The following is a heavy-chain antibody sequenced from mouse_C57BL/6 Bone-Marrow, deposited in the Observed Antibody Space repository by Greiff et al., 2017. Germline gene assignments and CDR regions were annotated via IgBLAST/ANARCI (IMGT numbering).Heavy chain of an antibody. Sequence: EVQLQESGPGLVKPSQSLSLTCSVTGYSITSGYYWNWIRQFPGNKLEWMGYISYDGSNNYNPSLKNRISITRDTSKNQFFLKLNSVTTEDTATYYCARGGTTVVGGFDYWGQGTTLTVSS. V-gene: IGHV3-6*01. CDR2: ISYDGSN. J-gene: IGHJ2*01. D-gene: IGHD1-1*01. CDR3: ARGGTTVVGGFDY. CDR1: GYSITSGYY.